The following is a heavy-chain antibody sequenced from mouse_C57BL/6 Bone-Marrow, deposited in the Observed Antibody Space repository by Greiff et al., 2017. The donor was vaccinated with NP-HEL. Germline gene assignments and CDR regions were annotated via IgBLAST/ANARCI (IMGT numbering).Heavy chain of an antibody. CDR2: IDPSDSYT. J-gene: IGHJ1*03. Sequence: QVQLKQPGAELVMPGASVKLSCKASGYTFTSYWMHWVKQRPGQGLEWIGEIDPSDSYTNYNQKFKGKSTLTVDKSSSTAYMQLSSLTSEDSAVYYCARGELLRLNFDVWGTGTTVTVSS. CDR1: GYTFTSYW. V-gene: IGHV1-69*01. CDR3: ARGELLRLNFDV. D-gene: IGHD1-1*01.